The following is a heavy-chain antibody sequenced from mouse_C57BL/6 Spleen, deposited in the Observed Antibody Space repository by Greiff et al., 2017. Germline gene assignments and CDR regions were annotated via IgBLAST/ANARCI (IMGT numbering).Heavy chain of an antibody. V-gene: IGHV1-54*01. D-gene: IGHD1-3*01. J-gene: IGHJ2*01. CDR3: ARTAFGTKDFDY. Sequence: VQLQQSGAELVRPGTSVKVSCKASGYAFTNYLIEWVKQRPGQGLEWIGVSNPGSGGTNYNEKFKGKATLTADKSSSTAYMQLSSLTSEDSAVYFCARTAFGTKDFDYWGQGTTLTVSS. CDR2: SNPGSGGT. CDR1: GYAFTNYL.